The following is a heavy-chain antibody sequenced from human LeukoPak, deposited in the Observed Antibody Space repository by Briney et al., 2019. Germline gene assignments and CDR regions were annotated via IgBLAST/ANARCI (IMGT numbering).Heavy chain of an antibody. J-gene: IGHJ4*02. CDR3: AKDMDDFWSGTSSGGDY. V-gene: IGHV3-23*01. CDR1: GFTFSSYA. D-gene: IGHD3-3*01. CDR2: ISGSGGST. Sequence: GGSLRLSCAASGFTFSSYAMSWVRQAPGKGLEWVSAISGSGGSTYYADSVKGRFTISGDNSKNTLYLQMNSLRAEDTAVYYCAKDMDDFWSGTSSGGDYWGQGTLVTVSS.